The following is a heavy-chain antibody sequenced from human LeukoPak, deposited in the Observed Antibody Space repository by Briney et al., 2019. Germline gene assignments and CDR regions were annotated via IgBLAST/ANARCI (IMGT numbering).Heavy chain of an antibody. V-gene: IGHV3-30*03. J-gene: IGHJ4*02. CDR1: GFTFSSYG. Sequence: GGSLRLSCAASGFTFSSYGMHWVRQAPGKGLEWVAVISYDGSNKYYADSVKGRFTISRDNSKNTLYLQMNSLRAEDTAVYYCASSGSCRFDYWGQGTLVTVSS. CDR3: ASSGSCRFDY. D-gene: IGHD1-26*01. CDR2: ISYDGSNK.